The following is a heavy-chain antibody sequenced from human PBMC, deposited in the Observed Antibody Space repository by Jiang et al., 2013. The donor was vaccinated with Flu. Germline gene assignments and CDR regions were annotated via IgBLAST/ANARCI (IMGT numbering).Heavy chain of an antibody. V-gene: IGHV3-21*01. J-gene: IGHJ3*02. CDR1: GFTFSSYS. D-gene: IGHD3-10*01. CDR3: ARAVYYYGSGSYYPDAFDI. CDR2: ISSSSSYI. Sequence: SGGGLVKPGGSLRLSCAASGFTFSSYSMNWVRLAPGKGLEWVSSISSSSSYIYYADSVKGRFTISRDNAKNSLYLQMNSLRAEDTAVYYCARAVYYYGSGSYYPDAFDIWGQGTMVTASS.